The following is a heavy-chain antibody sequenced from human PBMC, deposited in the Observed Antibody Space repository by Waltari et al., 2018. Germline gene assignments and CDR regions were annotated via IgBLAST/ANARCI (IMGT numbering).Heavy chain of an antibody. J-gene: IGHJ6*03. CDR3: ARGNYGSGSYEDYYYYYMDV. V-gene: IGHV3-53*02. CDR1: GFTVSSNY. CDR2: IYSGGST. D-gene: IGHD3-10*01. Sequence: EVQLVETGGGLIQPGGSMRLSCAASGFTVSSNYMSWVRQAQGQGLEWVSVIYSGGSTYYADSVKGRFTISRDNSKNTLYLQMNSLRAEDTAVYYCARGNYGSGSYEDYYYYYMDVWGKGTTVTVSS.